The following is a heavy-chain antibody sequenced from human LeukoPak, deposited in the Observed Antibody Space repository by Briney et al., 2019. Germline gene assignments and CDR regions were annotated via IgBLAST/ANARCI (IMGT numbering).Heavy chain of an antibody. CDR3: ARGEMATIEDAFDI. CDR1: GFTVSSNY. Sequence: GSLRLSCAASGFTVSSNYMSWIRQPPGKGLEWIGEINHSGSTNYNPSLKSRVTISVDTSKNQFSLKLSSVTAADTAVYYCARGEMATIEDAFDIWGQGTMVTVSS. J-gene: IGHJ3*02. V-gene: IGHV4-34*01. CDR2: INHSGST. D-gene: IGHD5-24*01.